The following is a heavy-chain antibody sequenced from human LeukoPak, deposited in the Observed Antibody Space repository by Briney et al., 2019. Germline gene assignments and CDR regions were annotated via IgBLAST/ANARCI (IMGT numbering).Heavy chain of an antibody. CDR1: GYSFTSYG. CDR2: ISAYNGNT. D-gene: IGHD3-3*01. J-gene: IGHJ6*02. V-gene: IGHV1-18*01. CDR3: ARFYYDFWSGYGVGTRNSGFYYYGMDV. Sequence: ASVKVSCKASGYSFTSYGISWVRQAPGQGLEWMGWISAYNGNTNYAQKLQGRVTMTTDTSTSTAYMELRSLRSDDTAVYYCARFYYDFWSGYGVGTRNSGFYYYGMDVWGQGTTVTVSS.